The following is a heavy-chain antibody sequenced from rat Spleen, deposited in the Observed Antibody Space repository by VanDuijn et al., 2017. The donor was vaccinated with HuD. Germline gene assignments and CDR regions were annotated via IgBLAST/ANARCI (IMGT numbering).Heavy chain of an antibody. CDR3: ARSVIDY. J-gene: IGHJ2*01. V-gene: IGHV5-29*01. Sequence: EVQLVESDGGLVQPGRSLKLSCAASGFTFSDYYMAWVRQAPTKGLEWVATINYDGSSTYYRDSVKGRFTISRDNAKSTLFLQMDSLRSEDTATYYCARSVIDYWGQGVMVTVSS. D-gene: IGHD1-12*01. CDR1: GFTFSDYY. CDR2: INYDGSST.